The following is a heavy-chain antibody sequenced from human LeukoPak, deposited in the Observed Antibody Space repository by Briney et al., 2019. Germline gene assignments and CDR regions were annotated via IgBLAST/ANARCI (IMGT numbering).Heavy chain of an antibody. CDR3: ARSYYNYYFDY. J-gene: IGHJ4*02. CDR1: GGSFSDYY. CDR2: INHSGST. D-gene: IGHD3-10*01. V-gene: IGHV4-34*01. Sequence: PSETLSLTCAVYGGSFSDYYWSWIRQPPGKGLEWIGEINHSGSTNYNPSLKSRVTISVDTSKNQFSLKLSSVTAADTAVYYCARSYYNYYFDYWGQGTLVTVSS.